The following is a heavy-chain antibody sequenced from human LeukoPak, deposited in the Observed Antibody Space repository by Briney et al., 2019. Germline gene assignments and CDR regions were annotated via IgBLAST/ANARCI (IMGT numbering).Heavy chain of an antibody. D-gene: IGHD5-18*01. CDR3: AHRRRGGYLRAFDI. Sequence: SGPTLVKPTQTLTLTCTFSGFSLSTSGVGVGWIRQPPGKALEWLALIYWDDDKRYSPSLKSRLTITKDTSKNQVVLTMTNMDPVDTATYYCAHRRRGGYLRAFDIWGQGTMVTVSS. J-gene: IGHJ3*02. V-gene: IGHV2-5*02. CDR1: GFSLSTSGVG. CDR2: IYWDDDK.